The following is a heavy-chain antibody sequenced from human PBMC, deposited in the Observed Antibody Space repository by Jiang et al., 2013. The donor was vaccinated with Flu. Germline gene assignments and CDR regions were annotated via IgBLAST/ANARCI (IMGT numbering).Heavy chain of an antibody. CDR2: ISSSGSTI. Sequence: LEWVSYISSSGSTIYYADSVKGRFSISRDNAKNSLYLQMNSLRAEDTAVYYCARDYSSSPDWWGQGTLVTVSS. CDR3: ARDYSSSPDW. D-gene: IGHD6-13*01. V-gene: IGHV3-11*01. J-gene: IGHJ4*02.